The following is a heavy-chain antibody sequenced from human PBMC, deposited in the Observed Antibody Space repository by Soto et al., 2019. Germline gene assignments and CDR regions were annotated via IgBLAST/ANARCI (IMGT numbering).Heavy chain of an antibody. Sequence: VSGPTLVNPTQTLTLTCSFSGFSLTTSGVGVGWIRQSPGKALSWLALISWSGDEHYRPSLKSRLSIFKDTSKNHVVLIMSDMDPVDTATYYCARGLATLPVFAFDIWGQGTMVTVS. CDR1: GFSLTTSGVG. CDR2: ISWSGDE. CDR3: ARGLATLPVFAFDI. D-gene: IGHD6-6*01. V-gene: IGHV2-5*01. J-gene: IGHJ3*02.